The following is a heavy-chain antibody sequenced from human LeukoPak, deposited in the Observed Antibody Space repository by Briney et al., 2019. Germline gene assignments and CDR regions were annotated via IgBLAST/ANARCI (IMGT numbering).Heavy chain of an antibody. Sequence: GGSLRLSCAASGFTFSSYTMNWVRQAPGKGLEWVSSISSSSSYIYYADSVKGRFTISRDNAKNSLYLQMNSLRAEDTAVYYCARGFGVVITDWYFDLWGRGALVTVSS. CDR2: ISSSSSYI. J-gene: IGHJ2*01. CDR1: GFTFSSYT. CDR3: ARGFGVVITDWYFDL. D-gene: IGHD3-3*01. V-gene: IGHV3-21*01.